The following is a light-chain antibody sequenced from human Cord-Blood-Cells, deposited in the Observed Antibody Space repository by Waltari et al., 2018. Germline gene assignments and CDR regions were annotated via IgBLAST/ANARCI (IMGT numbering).Light chain of an antibody. CDR1: SSTIGAGYD. CDR2: GNS. V-gene: IGLV1-40*01. CDR3: QSYDSSLSGPWV. Sequence: QSVLTQPPSVSAAPGQRVTISCTGTSSTIGAGYDVHCSQQPPRTAPKLLIYGNSNRPSGVPDRFSGSKSGTSASLAITGLQAEDEADYYCQSYDSSLSGPWVFGGGTKLTVL. J-gene: IGLJ3*02.